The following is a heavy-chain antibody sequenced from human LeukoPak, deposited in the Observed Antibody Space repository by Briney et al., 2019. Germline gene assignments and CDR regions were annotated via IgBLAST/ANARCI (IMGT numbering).Heavy chain of an antibody. CDR2: ISVYNGNT. CDR1: GYTFTSYG. D-gene: IGHD3-10*01. Sequence: GASVKVSCKASGYTFTSYGISWVRQAPGQGLEWMGWISVYNGNTNYAQNLQGRVTMTTDTSTSTAYMELRSLRSDDTAVYYCARVILHDHGSGYFDYWGQGTLVTVSS. V-gene: IGHV1-18*01. CDR3: ARVILHDHGSGYFDY. J-gene: IGHJ4*02.